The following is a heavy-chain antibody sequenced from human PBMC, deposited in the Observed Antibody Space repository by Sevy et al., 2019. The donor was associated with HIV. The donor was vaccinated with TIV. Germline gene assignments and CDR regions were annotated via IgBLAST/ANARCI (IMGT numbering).Heavy chain of an antibody. CDR3: ARDLRDSSGYQAYWFDP. CDR2: IYTSGST. Sequence: SETLSLTCTVSGGSIRSYYWSWIRQPAGKGLEWIGRIYTSGSTNSNPSLKSGVTMSVDTSKNQFSLELSSVTAADTAVYYCARDLRDSSGYQAYWFDPWGQGTLVTVSS. D-gene: IGHD3-22*01. J-gene: IGHJ5*02. CDR1: GGSIRSYY. V-gene: IGHV4-4*07.